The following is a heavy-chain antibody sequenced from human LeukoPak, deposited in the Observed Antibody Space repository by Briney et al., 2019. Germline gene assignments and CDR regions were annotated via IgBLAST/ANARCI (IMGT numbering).Heavy chain of an antibody. D-gene: IGHD3-3*01. J-gene: IGHJ5*02. Sequence: GGSLRLSCAASGFTFSSYSMNWVRQAPGKGLEWVSSISSSSSYIYYADSVKGRFTISRDNAKNSLYLQMNSLRAEDTAVYYCANHITIFGAYPAWGQGTLVTVSS. CDR2: ISSSSSYI. CDR1: GFTFSSYS. V-gene: IGHV3-21*01. CDR3: ANHITIFGAYPA.